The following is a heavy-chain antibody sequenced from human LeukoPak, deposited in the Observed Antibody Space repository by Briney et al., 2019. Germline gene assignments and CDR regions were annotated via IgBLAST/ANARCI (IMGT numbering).Heavy chain of an antibody. CDR2: INHSGST. J-gene: IGHJ4*02. CDR1: GGSFSGYY. CDR3: ARVRGITIFGVVRVLDY. D-gene: IGHD3-3*01. V-gene: IGHV4-34*01. Sequence: SETLSLTCAVYGGSFSGYYWSWIRQPPGKGLEWIGVINHSGSTNYNPSLKSRVTISVDTSKNQFSLKLSSVTAADTAVYYCARVRGITIFGVVRVLDYWGQGTLVTVSS.